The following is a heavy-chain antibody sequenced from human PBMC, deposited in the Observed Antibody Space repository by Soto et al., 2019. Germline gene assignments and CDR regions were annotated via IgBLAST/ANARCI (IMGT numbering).Heavy chain of an antibody. Sequence: QVQLVQSGAEMRQPGASVKVSCTASGYTFNEHYIHWVRQAPGQSREWMGWVNPNGGDTNYAQKFRGRDTMTIETSIRTAYMELAGLRSDDRATYYCARDSDRWTYGLGSWLEWGQGSPGTVSS. D-gene: IGHD3-10*01. CDR2: VNPNGGDT. J-gene: IGHJ4*02. V-gene: IGHV1-2*02. CDR1: GYTFNEHY. CDR3: ARDSDRWTYGLGSWLE.